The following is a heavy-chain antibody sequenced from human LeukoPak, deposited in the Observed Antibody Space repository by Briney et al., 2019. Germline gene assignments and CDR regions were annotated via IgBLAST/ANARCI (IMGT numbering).Heavy chain of an antibody. D-gene: IGHD3-22*01. V-gene: IGHV3-23*01. Sequence: QPGGSRILSGAVSGIPLSNYGMSWVRQAPGKGLEWVAGTSDSGGSTYNADPVKGRFTISRDNPKNTLYLQMTSLRAEDTAVYFCAKRGVVIRVILVGFHKEAYYFDSWGQGALVTVSS. J-gene: IGHJ4*02. CDR1: GIPLSNYG. CDR3: AKRGVVIRVILVGFHKEAYYFDS. CDR2: TSDSGGST.